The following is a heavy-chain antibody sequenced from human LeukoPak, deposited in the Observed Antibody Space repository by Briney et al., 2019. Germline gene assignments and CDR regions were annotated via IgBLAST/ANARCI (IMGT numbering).Heavy chain of an antibody. CDR1: GYIFTSFY. D-gene: IGHD7-27*01. CDR2: INPSGGNT. Sequence: ASVKVSCKASGYIFTSFYMHWVRQAPGQGLEWMGIINPSGGNTGYAQKFQGRVTMTRDTSISTAYMELSRLRSDDTAVYYCARVPGDGYYYYGMDVWGQGTTVTVSS. CDR3: ARVPGDGYYYYGMDV. V-gene: IGHV1-46*01. J-gene: IGHJ6*02.